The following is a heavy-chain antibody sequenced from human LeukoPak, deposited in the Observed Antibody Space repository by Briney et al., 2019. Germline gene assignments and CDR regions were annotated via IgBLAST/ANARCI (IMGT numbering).Heavy chain of an antibody. CDR1: GYTFTSYG. V-gene: IGHV1-18*01. J-gene: IGHJ4*02. CDR3: ARGPPAVVTAVFDY. CDR2: ISAYNGNT. Sequence: ASVKVSCKASGYTFTSYGIRWVRPAPGQGLAWMGWISAYNGNTNYAQKLQGRVTMTTDTSTSTAYMELRSLRSDDTAVYYCARGPPAVVTAVFDYWGQGTLVTVSS. D-gene: IGHD2-21*02.